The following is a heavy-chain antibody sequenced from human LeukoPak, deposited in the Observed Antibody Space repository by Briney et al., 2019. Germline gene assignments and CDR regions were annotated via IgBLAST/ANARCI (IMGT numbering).Heavy chain of an antibody. Sequence: SETLSLTCTVSGGSISSYYWSWIRQPPGKGLEWIGYIYYSGSTNYNPSLKSRVTISVDTSKNKFSLKLSSVTAADTAVYYCARSHGGNSGRSEYYYYYYYMDVWGKGTTVTVSS. CDR2: IYYSGST. CDR3: ARSHGGNSGRSEYYYYYYYMDV. CDR1: GGSISSYY. D-gene: IGHD4-23*01. V-gene: IGHV4-59*01. J-gene: IGHJ6*03.